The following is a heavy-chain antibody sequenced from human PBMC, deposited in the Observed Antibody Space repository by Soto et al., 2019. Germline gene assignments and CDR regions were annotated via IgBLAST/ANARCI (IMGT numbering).Heavy chain of an antibody. CDR2: ISYDGSNK. CDR1: GFTFSSYG. V-gene: IGHV3-30*18. CDR3: AKDFALIEGLGYCSSTSCSYFDY. D-gene: IGHD2-2*01. J-gene: IGHJ4*02. Sequence: PGGSLRLSCAASGFTFSSYGMHWVRQAPGKGLEWVAVISYDGSNKYYADSVKGRFTISRDNSKNTLYLQMNSLRAEDTAVYYCAKDFALIEGLGYCSSTSCSYFDYWGQGTLVTVSS.